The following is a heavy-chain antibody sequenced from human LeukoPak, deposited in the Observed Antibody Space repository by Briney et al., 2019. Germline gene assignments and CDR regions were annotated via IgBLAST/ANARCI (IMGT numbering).Heavy chain of an antibody. Sequence: SVKVSCKASGGTFSSYTISWVRQAPGQGLEWMGRIIPILAIANYAQKFQGRVTITADKSTSTAYMELSSLRSEDTAVYYCASQYSSSSRVYFDYWGQGTLVTVSS. D-gene: IGHD6-6*01. CDR3: ASQYSSSSRVYFDY. CDR1: GGTFSSYT. J-gene: IGHJ4*02. CDR2: IIPILAIA. V-gene: IGHV1-69*02.